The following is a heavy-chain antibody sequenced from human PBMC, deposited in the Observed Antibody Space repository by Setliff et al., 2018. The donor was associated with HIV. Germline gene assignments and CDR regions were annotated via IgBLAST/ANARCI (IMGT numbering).Heavy chain of an antibody. CDR3: AREGYNFWSGFHH. D-gene: IGHD3-3*01. CDR1: GYTFSSYD. V-gene: IGHV1-8*02. Sequence: ALVKVSCKASGYTFSSYDINWVRQATGQGLEWMGWMNPKSGHTGYAQKFQGRVTMTRNTSISTAYMELSSLRSEDTAVYYCAREGYNFWSGFHHWGQGTLVTVSS. J-gene: IGHJ4*02. CDR2: MNPKSGHT.